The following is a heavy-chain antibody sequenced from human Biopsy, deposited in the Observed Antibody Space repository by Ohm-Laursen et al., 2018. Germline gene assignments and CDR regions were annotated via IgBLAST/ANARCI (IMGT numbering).Heavy chain of an antibody. Sequence: PSQTLSLTCTVSGDSVSSGSFYWTWIRQPPGQGLDYIGYIYDRGSTANYNPSLESRVTMSVDMPKNQFSLKLSSVTAADTAIYYCARGMRSSGWPYFYSWGQGTLVTVSS. CDR3: ARGMRSSGWPYFYS. J-gene: IGHJ4*02. D-gene: IGHD6-19*01. V-gene: IGHV4-61*01. CDR1: GDSVSSGSFY. CDR2: IYDRGSTA.